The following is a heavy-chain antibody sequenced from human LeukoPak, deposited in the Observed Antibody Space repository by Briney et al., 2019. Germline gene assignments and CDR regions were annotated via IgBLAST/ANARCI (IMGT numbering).Heavy chain of an antibody. CDR1: GYTFTGYY. CDR3: ARMQYYDFWSGYYTSWFDP. CDR2: INPNSGGT. D-gene: IGHD3-3*01. V-gene: IGHV1-2*02. J-gene: IGHJ5*02. Sequence: SVTVSCKASGYTFTGYYMHWVRQAPGQGLEWMGWINPNSGGTNYAQKFQGRVTMTRDTSISAAYVELSRLRSDDTAVYYCARMQYYDFWSGYYTSWFDPWGQGTLVTVSS.